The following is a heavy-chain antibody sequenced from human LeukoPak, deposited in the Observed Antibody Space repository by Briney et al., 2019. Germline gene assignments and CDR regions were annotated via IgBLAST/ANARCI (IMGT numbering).Heavy chain of an antibody. Sequence: GASVTVSCKVSGYTLTELSMHWVRQAPGKGLEWMGGFDPEDGETIYAQKFQGRVTMTEDTSTDTAYMELSSLRSEDTAVYYCASHYYDSGDASYDYWGQGTLVTVSS. CDR1: GYTLTELS. CDR3: ASHYYDSGDASYDY. CDR2: FDPEDGET. J-gene: IGHJ4*02. V-gene: IGHV1-24*01. D-gene: IGHD3-22*01.